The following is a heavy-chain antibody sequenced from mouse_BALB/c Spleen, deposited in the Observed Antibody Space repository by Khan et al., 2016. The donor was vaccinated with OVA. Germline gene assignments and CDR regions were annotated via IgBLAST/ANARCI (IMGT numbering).Heavy chain of an antibody. CDR1: GFPFSSYG. V-gene: IGHV5-6*01. CDR3: ARLLPSYFDY. CDR2: ISSSSSYT. Sequence: EVQGVESGGDLVKPGGSLKLSCAASGFPFSSYGMSWVRQTPDKRLEWVATISSSSSYTYYPDSVKGRFTISRDNAKNTLYLQMSSLKSEDTAMYYCARLLPSYFDYWGQGTTLTVSS. D-gene: IGHD1-1*01. J-gene: IGHJ2*01.